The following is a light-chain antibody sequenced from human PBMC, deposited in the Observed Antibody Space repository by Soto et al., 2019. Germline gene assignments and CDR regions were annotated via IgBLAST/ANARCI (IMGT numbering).Light chain of an antibody. V-gene: IGKV3-15*01. CDR3: QPYTTYRT. CDR2: GVS. CDR1: QSVSSN. Sequence: EISRTQKPRTLAVYPKERDTLACRASQSVSSNLAWYQQKPGQAPSLLLYGVSTRATGIPARFSGSGSGTEFTLPMSSLQPDDIATYYCQPYTTYRTFAQGTKVDIK. J-gene: IGKJ1*01.